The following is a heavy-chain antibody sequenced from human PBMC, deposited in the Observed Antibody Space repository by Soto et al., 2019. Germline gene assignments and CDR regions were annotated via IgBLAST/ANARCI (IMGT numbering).Heavy chain of an antibody. CDR2: MNPNSGNT. Sequence: ASVKVSCKASGYTFTRYDINWVRQATGQGLEWMGWMNPNSGNTGYAQKFQGRVTMTRNTSISTAYMELSSLRSEDTAVYYCARAQGYYYGMDVWGQGTTVTVSS. CDR1: GYTFTRYD. J-gene: IGHJ6*02. V-gene: IGHV1-8*01. CDR3: ARAQGYYYGMDV.